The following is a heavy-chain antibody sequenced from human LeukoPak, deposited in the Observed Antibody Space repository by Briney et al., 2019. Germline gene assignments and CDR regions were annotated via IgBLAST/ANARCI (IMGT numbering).Heavy chain of an antibody. CDR3: ARDGNGSERFYYGSGSYRYYYYGMDV. CDR1: GGSISSYY. Sequence: SETLSLTCTVSGGSISSYYWSWIRQPAGKGLEWIGRIYTSGSTNYNPSLKSRVTMSVDTSKNQFSLKLSSVTAADTAVYYCARDGNGSERFYYGSGSYRYYYYGMDVWGQGTTVTVSS. V-gene: IGHV4-4*07. J-gene: IGHJ6*02. D-gene: IGHD3-10*01. CDR2: IYTSGST.